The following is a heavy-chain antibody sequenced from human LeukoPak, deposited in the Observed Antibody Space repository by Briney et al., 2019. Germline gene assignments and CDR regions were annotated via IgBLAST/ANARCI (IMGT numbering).Heavy chain of an antibody. CDR1: GYTFTSYG. D-gene: IGHD2-21*02. CDR2: ISAYNGNT. CDR3: ARDRYCGGDCYLQNYYYYYMDV. Sequence: ASVKVSCKASGYTFTSYGISWVRQAPGQGLEWMGWISAYNGNTNYAQKLQGRVTMTTDTSTSTAYMELRSLRSDDTAVYDCARDRYCGGDCYLQNYYYYYMDVWGKGTTVTVSS. V-gene: IGHV1-18*01. J-gene: IGHJ6*03.